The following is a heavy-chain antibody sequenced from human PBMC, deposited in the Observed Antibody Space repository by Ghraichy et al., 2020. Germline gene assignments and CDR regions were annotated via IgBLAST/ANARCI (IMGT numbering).Heavy chain of an antibody. CDR1: GFTFSDYY. J-gene: IGHJ4*02. V-gene: IGHV3-11*01. D-gene: IGHD6-19*01. CDR2: ISSSGSTI. CDR3: ARDVALEDGAVADFDY. Sequence: GGSLRLSCAASGFTFSDYYMSWIRQAPGKGLEWVSYISSSGSTIYYADSVKGRFTISRDNAKNSLYLQMNSLRAEDTAVYYCARDVALEDGAVADFDYWGQGPLVTVSS.